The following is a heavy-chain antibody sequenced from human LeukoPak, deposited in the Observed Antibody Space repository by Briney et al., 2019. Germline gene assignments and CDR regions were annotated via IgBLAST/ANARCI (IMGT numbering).Heavy chain of an antibody. CDR1: GYSFTTYW. CDR3: ARPRAFLGSFDP. V-gene: IGHV5-51*01. CDR2: IYPGDSHT. J-gene: IGHJ5*02. Sequence: GESLKISCKGSGYSFTTYWIAWVRQMPGKGLEWIGIIYPGDSHTRYNPSFQGQVTISADRSISTAYLHWSSLKASDTAIYYCARPRAFLGSFDPWGQGTLVTVSS.